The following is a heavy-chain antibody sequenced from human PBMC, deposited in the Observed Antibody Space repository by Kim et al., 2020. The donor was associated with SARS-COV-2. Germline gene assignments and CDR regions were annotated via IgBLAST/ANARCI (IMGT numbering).Heavy chain of an antibody. V-gene: IGHV4-39*07. CDR3: ASSYYDSSGI. Sequence: SETLSLTCTVSGGSISSSSYYWGWIRQPPGNGLEWIGSIYYSGSTYYNPSLKSRVTISVDTSKNQFSLKLSSVTAADTAVYYCASSYYDSSGIWGQGTMVTVSS. J-gene: IGHJ3*02. CDR2: IYYSGST. CDR1: GGSISSSSYY. D-gene: IGHD3-22*01.